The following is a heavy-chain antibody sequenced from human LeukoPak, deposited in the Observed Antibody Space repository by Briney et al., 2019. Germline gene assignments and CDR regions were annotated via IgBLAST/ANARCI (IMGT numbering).Heavy chain of an antibody. Sequence: GSLRLCCAASGFTFSSYAMHLVRQAPGKGLEWVAVISYDGSNKYYADSVKGRFTISRDNSKNTLYLQMNSLRAEDTAVYYCARVHYDILTGYYTWWGQGTLVTVSS. CDR2: ISYDGSNK. D-gene: IGHD3-9*01. V-gene: IGHV3-30-3*01. CDR3: ARVHYDILTGYYTW. J-gene: IGHJ4*02. CDR1: GFTFSSYA.